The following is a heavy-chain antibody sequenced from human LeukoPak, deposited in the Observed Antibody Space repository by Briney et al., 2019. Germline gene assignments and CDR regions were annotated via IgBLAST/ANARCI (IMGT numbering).Heavy chain of an antibody. J-gene: IGHJ4*02. CDR1: GGSISSSSYY. CDR3: ARLTTVVTPVGVQDDY. D-gene: IGHD4-23*01. CDR2: IYYSGST. Sequence: TSGTLSLTCTVSGGSISSSSYYWGWIRQPPGKGLEWIGSIYYSGSTYYNPSLKSRVTISVDTSKNQFSLKLSSVTAADTAVYYCARLTTVVTPVGVQDDYWGQGTLVTVSS. V-gene: IGHV4-39*07.